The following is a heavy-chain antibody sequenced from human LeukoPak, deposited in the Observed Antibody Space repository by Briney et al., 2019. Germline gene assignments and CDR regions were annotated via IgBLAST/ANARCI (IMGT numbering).Heavy chain of an antibody. D-gene: IGHD6-6*01. V-gene: IGHV3-48*01. Sequence: GGSLRLSCAASGFTFGSYSMNWVRQAPGKGLEWISYISGSSSAIYYADSVKGRFTISRDNAKNSLYLQMNSLRAEDTAVYYCAKDTYSSSPYYFDYWGQGTLVTVSS. CDR3: AKDTYSSSPYYFDY. CDR1: GFTFGSYS. J-gene: IGHJ4*02. CDR2: ISGSSSAI.